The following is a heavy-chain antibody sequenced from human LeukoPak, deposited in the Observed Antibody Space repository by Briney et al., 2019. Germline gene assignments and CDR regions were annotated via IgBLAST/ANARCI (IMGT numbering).Heavy chain of an antibody. J-gene: IGHJ4*02. V-gene: IGHV3-30-3*01. CDR3: ARDQYYDSSGYFY. D-gene: IGHD3-22*01. CDR2: ISYDGSNK. CDR1: GFTFSSYA. Sequence: GGSLRLSCAASGFTFSSYAMHWVRQAPGKGLEWVAVISYDGSNKYYADSVKGRFTISRDNSKNTLYLQMNSLRAEDTAVYYCARDQYYDSSGYFYWGQGTLVTVSS.